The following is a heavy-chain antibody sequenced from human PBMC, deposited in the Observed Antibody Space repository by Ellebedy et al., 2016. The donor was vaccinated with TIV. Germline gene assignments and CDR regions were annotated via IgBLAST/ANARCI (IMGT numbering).Heavy chain of an antibody. V-gene: IGHV3-23*01. J-gene: IGHJ3*02. D-gene: IGHD4-17*01. CDR2: ISGSGHSS. CDR3: ADEASRGDLFEGAFQI. CDR1: GFSFGSYV. Sequence: GGSLRLSCAASGFSFGSYVMNWVRRAPGRGLEWVSSISGSGHSSFYADPVKGRFTISRDNSRSTVYLQMNSLRVDDTAIYYCADEASRGDLFEGAFQIWGQGAVVTVSS.